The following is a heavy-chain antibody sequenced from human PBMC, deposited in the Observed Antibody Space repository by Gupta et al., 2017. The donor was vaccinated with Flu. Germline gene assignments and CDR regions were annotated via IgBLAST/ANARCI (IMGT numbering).Heavy chain of an antibody. CDR1: GGSFNSYY. CDR3: ARAYHNWYFDL. Sequence: QVQLLQWGAGLLRPSENLSLTCAVYGGSFNSYYYCIWISQSPGTGLKWIGEISQTGVTHYNPSLKSRVTISLDTSKNQFSLHLTSVTAADAAVYYCARAYHNWYFDLWGRGTLVTVSS. J-gene: IGHJ2*01. CDR2: ISQTGVT. V-gene: IGHV4-34*01. D-gene: IGHD2-21*01.